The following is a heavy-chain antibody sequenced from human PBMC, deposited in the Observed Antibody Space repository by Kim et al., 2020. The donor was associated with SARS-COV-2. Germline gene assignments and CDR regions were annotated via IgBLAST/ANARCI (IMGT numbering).Heavy chain of an antibody. CDR3: ARALVRGVTTFDY. V-gene: IGHV4-59*01. J-gene: IGHJ4*02. Sequence: YHPSLQSRVTISVDTSKNQFSLKLSSVTAADTAVYYCARALVRGVTTFDYWGQGTLVTVSS. D-gene: IGHD3-10*01.